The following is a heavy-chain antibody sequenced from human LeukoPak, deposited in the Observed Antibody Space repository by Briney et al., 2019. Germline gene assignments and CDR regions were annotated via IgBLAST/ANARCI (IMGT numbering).Heavy chain of an antibody. V-gene: IGHV3-74*01. D-gene: IGHD1-26*01. Sequence: GGSLRLSCAASGFTFSGYWMHWVRQAPGKGLVWVSRINSDGRSTSYADSVKGRFTISRDNAKNTLYLQMNSLRVEDTAVYYCMYSGNYRFDYWGQGNLVTVSS. CDR3: MYSGNYRFDY. CDR1: GFTFSGYW. J-gene: IGHJ4*02. CDR2: INSDGRST.